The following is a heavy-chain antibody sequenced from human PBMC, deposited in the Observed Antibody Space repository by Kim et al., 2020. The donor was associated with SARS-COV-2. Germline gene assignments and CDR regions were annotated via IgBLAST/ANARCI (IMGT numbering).Heavy chain of an antibody. CDR1: GFTFSNYA. Sequence: GGSLRLSCAASGFTFSNYAMSWVRQAPGKGLEWVSAISGSGDSAYYADSVKGRFTISIDNSKNTLYLQMNSLRAEEKAVYYCVKDRAVVGQWLAGAFDYCVQGTLVTVSS. V-gene: IGHV3-23*01. CDR3: VKDRAVVGQWLAGAFDY. D-gene: IGHD6-19*01. J-gene: IGHJ4*02. CDR2: ISGSGDSA.